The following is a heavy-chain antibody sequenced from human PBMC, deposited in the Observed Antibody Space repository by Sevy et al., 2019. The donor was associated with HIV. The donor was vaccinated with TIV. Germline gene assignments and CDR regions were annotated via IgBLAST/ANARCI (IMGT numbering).Heavy chain of an antibody. J-gene: IGHJ3*02. Sequence: SETLSLTCAVYGGSFCGYYWSWIRQPPGKGLEWVGEINHSGSTNYNPSLKSRVTISVDTSNNQFSLKLSSVTAADTAVYYCARHCSSSSCSHAFDIWGQGTMVTVSS. CDR1: GGSFCGYY. CDR2: INHSGST. D-gene: IGHD2-2*01. CDR3: ARHCSSSSCSHAFDI. V-gene: IGHV4-34*01.